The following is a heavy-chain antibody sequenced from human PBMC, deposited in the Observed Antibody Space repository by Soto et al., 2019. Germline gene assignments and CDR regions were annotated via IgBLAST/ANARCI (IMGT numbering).Heavy chain of an antibody. Sequence: PGGSLRLSCAASGFTFSSYSMNWVRQAPGKGLEWVSAISGSGGSTYYADSVKGRFTISRDNSKNTLYLQMNSLRAEDTAVYYCAKEQGFERAQDYWGQGTLVTVSS. CDR1: GFTFSSYS. CDR3: AKEQGFERAQDY. CDR2: ISGSGGST. V-gene: IGHV3-23*01. D-gene: IGHD3-3*01. J-gene: IGHJ4*02.